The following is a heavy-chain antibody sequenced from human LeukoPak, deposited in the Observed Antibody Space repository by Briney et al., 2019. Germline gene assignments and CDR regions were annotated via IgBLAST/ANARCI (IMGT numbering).Heavy chain of an antibody. D-gene: IGHD3-22*01. CDR3: ARVVSENSGYQGY. V-gene: IGHV3-11*04. J-gene: IGHJ4*02. CDR2: ISTSGSTM. CDR1: GFTSSDYY. Sequence: GGSLRLSCAASGFTSSDYYMSWIRQSPGNGLEWVSYISTSGSTMYYADSVKGRFTVSRDNAKNSLFLQMNSLRAEDTAVYYCARVVSENSGYQGYWGQGTLVTVSS.